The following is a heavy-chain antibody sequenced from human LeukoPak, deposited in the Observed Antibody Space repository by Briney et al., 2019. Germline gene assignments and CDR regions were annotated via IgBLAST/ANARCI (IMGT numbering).Heavy chain of an antibody. J-gene: IGHJ4*02. Sequence: SETLSLTCTVSGGSISSGGYYWSWIRQHPGKGLEWIGYIYYSGSSYYNPSLKSRVTISVDTSKNQFSLKLSSVTAADTAVYYCARDQAAAGFDYWGQGTLVTVSS. CDR3: ARDQAAAGFDY. CDR2: IYYSGSS. V-gene: IGHV4-31*03. CDR1: GGSISSGGYY. D-gene: IGHD6-13*01.